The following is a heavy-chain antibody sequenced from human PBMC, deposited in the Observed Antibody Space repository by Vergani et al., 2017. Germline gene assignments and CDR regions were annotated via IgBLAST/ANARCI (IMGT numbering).Heavy chain of an antibody. CDR3: VRDLGRGYCSTTLCFGIDL. J-gene: IGHJ6*02. CDR1: GGSISSENW. Sequence: QVQLQESGPGLVKPPGTLSLICAVSGGSISSENWWSWVRQSPGKGLEWIGEIHHYGSTNYNPSLKSRVTIYLDKSKNQFSLTLSSVTAADTAVYYCVRDLGRGYCSTTLCFGIDLWGQGTTVTVS. D-gene: IGHD2-15*01. CDR2: IHHYGST. V-gene: IGHV4-4*03.